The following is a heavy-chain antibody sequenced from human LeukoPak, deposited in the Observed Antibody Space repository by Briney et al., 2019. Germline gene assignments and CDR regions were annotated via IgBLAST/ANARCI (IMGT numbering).Heavy chain of an antibody. CDR2: MNPNSGNT. V-gene: IGHV1-8*01. CDR3: ARATPWTSYDFWSGHSFHT. D-gene: IGHD3-3*01. Sequence: ASVKVSCKASGYTFTSYDINWVRQATGQGLEWMGWMNPNSGNTGYAQKFQGRVTMTRNTSISTAYMELSSLRSEDTAVYYCARATPWTSYDFWSGHSFHTWGQGTLVTVSS. J-gene: IGHJ5*02. CDR1: GYTFTSYD.